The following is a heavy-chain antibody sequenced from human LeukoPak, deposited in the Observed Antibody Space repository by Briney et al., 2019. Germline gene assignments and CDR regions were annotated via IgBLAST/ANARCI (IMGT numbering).Heavy chain of an antibody. Sequence: GGSRRLSWAGARFTFSSYAMHWVRQAPGKWLEWVALIWYDGSNKYYADSVKGRFSISRDNSKNTLSLQMNSLRVEDTALYYCARGKRGFIYGSDFWGQGTLVTVSS. CDR2: IWYDGSNK. CDR3: ARGKRGFIYGSDF. CDR1: RFTFSSYA. J-gene: IGHJ4*02. V-gene: IGHV3-33*01. D-gene: IGHD5-18*01.